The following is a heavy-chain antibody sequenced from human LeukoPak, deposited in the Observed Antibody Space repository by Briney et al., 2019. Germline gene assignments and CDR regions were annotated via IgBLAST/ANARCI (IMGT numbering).Heavy chain of an antibody. CDR2: IIPIFGTA. CDR3: ARGVDYDILTGYPVRYYFDY. D-gene: IGHD3-9*01. Sequence: ASVKVSCKASGGTFSSYAISWVRQAPGQGLEWMGGIIPIFGTANYAQKFQGRVTITADESTSTAYMEPSSLRSEDTAVYYCARGVDYDILTGYPVRYYFDYWGQGTLVTVSS. CDR1: GGTFSSYA. J-gene: IGHJ4*02. V-gene: IGHV1-69*13.